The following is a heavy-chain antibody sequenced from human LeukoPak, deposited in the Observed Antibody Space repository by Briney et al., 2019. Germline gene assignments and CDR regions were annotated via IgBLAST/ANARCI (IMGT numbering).Heavy chain of an antibody. CDR3: ARDFGGYCSSSSCYLGFLDY. V-gene: IGHV3-21*03. Sequence: GGSLRLSCAASGFTFSSYTMNWVRQVPGKGLEWVSSIISSSSFIYYADSVKGRFTISRDNAKNSLYLQMNSLRAEVTAVYYCARDFGGYCSSSSCYLGFLDYWGQGTLVTVSS. J-gene: IGHJ4*02. CDR1: GFTFSSYT. D-gene: IGHD2-2*01. CDR2: IISSSSFI.